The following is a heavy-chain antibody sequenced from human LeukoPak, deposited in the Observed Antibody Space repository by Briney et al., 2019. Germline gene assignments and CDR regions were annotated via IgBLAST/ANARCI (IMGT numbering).Heavy chain of an antibody. V-gene: IGHV4-61*02. CDR1: GGSITSNSYY. J-gene: IGHJ4*02. CDR3: ARGGLYGSGKNFDY. D-gene: IGHD3-10*01. Sequence: SETLSLTCTVSGGSITSNSYYWGWIRQPPGKGLEWIGRIYTSGSTNYNPSLKSRVTISVDTSKNQFSLKLNSVTAADTAVYYCARGGLYGSGKNFDYWGQGTLVTVSS. CDR2: IYTSGST.